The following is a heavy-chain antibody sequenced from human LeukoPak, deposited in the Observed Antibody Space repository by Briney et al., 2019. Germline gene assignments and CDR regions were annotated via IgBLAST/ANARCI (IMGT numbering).Heavy chain of an antibody. CDR1: GGSINEYD. J-gene: IGHJ5*02. Sequence: SETLSLTCTVSGGSINEYDWSWIRQPPGKGLELIGYTDYSGSTNYNPSLKSRVTISEDTSKNQFSLKLTSVTAADTAVYYCACGFKWFDPWGQGILVTVSP. CDR3: ACGFKWFDP. D-gene: IGHD6-25*01. V-gene: IGHV4-59*01. CDR2: TDYSGST.